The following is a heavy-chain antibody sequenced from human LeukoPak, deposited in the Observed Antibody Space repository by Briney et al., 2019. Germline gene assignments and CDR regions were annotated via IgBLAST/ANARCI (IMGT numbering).Heavy chain of an antibody. D-gene: IGHD6-19*01. CDR2: IYSGGST. Sequence: GGSLRLSCAASGFTVSSNYMSWVRQAPGKGLEWVSVIYSGGSTYYADSVKGRFTISRDNSKNTLYLQMNSLRAEDTAVYYCARALPGIAVAYYGMDVWGKGTTVTVSS. CDR3: ARALPGIAVAYYGMDV. CDR1: GFTVSSNY. J-gene: IGHJ6*04. V-gene: IGHV3-53*01.